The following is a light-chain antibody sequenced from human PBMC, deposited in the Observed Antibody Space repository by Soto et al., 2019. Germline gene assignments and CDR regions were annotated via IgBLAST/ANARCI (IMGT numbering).Light chain of an antibody. J-gene: IGKJ1*01. CDR3: QKYDNWPET. V-gene: IGKV3-15*01. CDR1: QSVGHN. CDR2: DAS. Sequence: ESVMTQSPATLSVSPGERATLSCRASQSVGHNLAWYQHKPGQAPRLLIYDASIRATGIPARFSGSGSGTEFTLTISSLQSEDFAVYFCQKYDNWPETFGQGTKVDI.